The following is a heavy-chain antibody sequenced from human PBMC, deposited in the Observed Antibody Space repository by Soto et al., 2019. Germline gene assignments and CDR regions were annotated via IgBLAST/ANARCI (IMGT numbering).Heavy chain of an antibody. D-gene: IGHD2-15*01. CDR2: ISSSSTYI. J-gene: IGHJ5*02. CDR3: AVIGVVAATHWFDP. CDR1: GFTFSSYS. V-gene: IGHV3-21*01. Sequence: PWGSLRLSCAASGFTFSSYSMNWVRQAPGKGLEWVSSISSSSTYIYYADSVKGRFTISRDNAKNSLYLQMNSLRAEDTALYYCAVIGVVAATHWFDPWGPGTLVTVSS.